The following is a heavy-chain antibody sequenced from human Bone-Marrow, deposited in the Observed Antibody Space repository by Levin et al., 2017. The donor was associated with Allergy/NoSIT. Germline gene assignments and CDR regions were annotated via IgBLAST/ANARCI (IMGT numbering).Heavy chain of an antibody. D-gene: IGHD3-22*01. CDR1: GFTFDDYA. J-gene: IGHJ4*02. CDR2: ISWNSGSI. Sequence: PGGSLRLSCAASGFTFDDYAMHWVRQAPGKGLEWVSGISWNSGSIGYADSVKGRFTISRDNAKNSLYLQMNSLRAEDTALYYCAKDYYYDSSGYYDAFFDYWGQGTLVTVSS. CDR3: AKDYYYDSSGYYDAFFDY. V-gene: IGHV3-9*01.